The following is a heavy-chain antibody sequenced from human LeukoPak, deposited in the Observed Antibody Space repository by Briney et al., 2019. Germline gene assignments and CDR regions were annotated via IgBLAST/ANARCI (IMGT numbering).Heavy chain of an antibody. D-gene: IGHD6-13*01. J-gene: IGHJ4*02. CDR3: AGAAADFDY. V-gene: IGHV3-30*02. Sequence: PGGSLRLSCAASGFTVSSNYMSWVCQAPGKGLEWVAFIRYDGGNKYYADSVKGRFTISRDNSKNTLYVQMNSLRAEDTAVYYCAGAAADFDYWGQGTLVTVSS. CDR1: GFTVSSNY. CDR2: IRYDGGNK.